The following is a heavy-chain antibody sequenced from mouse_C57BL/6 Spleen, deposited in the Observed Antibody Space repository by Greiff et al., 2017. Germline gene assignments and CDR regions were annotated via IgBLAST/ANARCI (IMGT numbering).Heavy chain of an antibody. D-gene: IGHD1-1*02. J-gene: IGHJ1*03. Sequence: QVQLQQSGPGLVKPGASVKISCKASGYTFTDYYINWVKQRPGQGLEWIGWIFPGSGSTYYNENFKGKATLTVDKSYSTAYMLLSSLTSEDSAVYFCARGGGRSSHWYFDVWGTGTTVTVSS. V-gene: IGHV1-75*01. CDR2: IFPGSGST. CDR3: ARGGGRSSHWYFDV. CDR1: GYTFTDYY.